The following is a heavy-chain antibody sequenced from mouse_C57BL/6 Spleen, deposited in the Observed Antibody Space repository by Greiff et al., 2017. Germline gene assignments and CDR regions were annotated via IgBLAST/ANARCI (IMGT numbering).Heavy chain of an antibody. Sequence: QVQLQQSGAELARPGASVKLSCKASGYTFTSYGISWVKQRTGQGLEWIGEIYPRSGNTYYNEKFKGKATLTADKSSSTAYMELRSLTSEDSAVYFCARRGDGVYAMDYWGQGTSVTVSS. CDR2: IYPRSGNT. CDR1: GYTFTSYG. CDR3: ARRGDGVYAMDY. J-gene: IGHJ4*01. V-gene: IGHV1-81*01. D-gene: IGHD3-3*01.